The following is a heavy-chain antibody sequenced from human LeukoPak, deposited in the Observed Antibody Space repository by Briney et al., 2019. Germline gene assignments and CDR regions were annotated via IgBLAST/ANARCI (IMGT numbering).Heavy chain of an antibody. V-gene: IGHV4-59*01. CDR2: IYYSGST. CDR1: GGSISSYY. Sequence: PSETLSLTCTVSGGSISSYYWSWIRQPPGKGLEWIGYIYYSGSTNYSPSLKSRVTISVDTSKNQFSLKLSSVTAADTAVYYCARGRSTSCFFDYWGQGTLVTVSS. J-gene: IGHJ4*02. D-gene: IGHD2-2*01. CDR3: ARGRSTSCFFDY.